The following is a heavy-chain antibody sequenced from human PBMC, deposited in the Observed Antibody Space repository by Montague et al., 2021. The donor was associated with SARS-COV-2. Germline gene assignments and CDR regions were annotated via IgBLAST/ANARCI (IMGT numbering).Heavy chain of an antibody. Sequence: SETLSLTCSVSGASITSESWVWIRQTPGGGLQWIAYVYDTGITGYHPSLRSRTTIAVDTSKNQLSLNVRSMTAADTAVYFCARERSGSDVFDFWGQGTSVTVS. J-gene: IGHJ3*01. CDR2: VYDTGIT. V-gene: IGHV4-59*01. D-gene: IGHD6-19*01. CDR1: GASITSES. CDR3: ARERSGSDVFDF.